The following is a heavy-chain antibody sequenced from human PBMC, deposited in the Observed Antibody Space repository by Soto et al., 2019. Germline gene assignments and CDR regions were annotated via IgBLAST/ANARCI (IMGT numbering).Heavy chain of an antibody. CDR2: IIPIFGTA. D-gene: IGHD3-3*01. CDR1: GVTFSSYA. Sequence: GASVKVSCKASGVTFSSYAISWVRQAPGQGLEWMGGIIPIFGTANYAQKFQGRVTITADESTSTAYMELSSLRSEDTAVYYCARGFLGWLIDYWGQGTLVTVSS. J-gene: IGHJ4*02. CDR3: ARGFLGWLIDY. V-gene: IGHV1-69*13.